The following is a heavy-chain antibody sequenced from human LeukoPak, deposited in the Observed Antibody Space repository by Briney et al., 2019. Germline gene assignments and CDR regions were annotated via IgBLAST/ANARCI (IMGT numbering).Heavy chain of an antibody. Sequence: NAGGSLRLSCAASGFTFSNAWMSWVRQAPGKGREWVGRIKSKTDGGTTDYAAPVKGRFTISRDDSKNTLYLQMDSLKTEDTAVYYCTTIGGGSGSYYVTDAFDIWGQGTMVTVSS. V-gene: IGHV3-15*01. D-gene: IGHD1-26*01. CDR3: TTIGGGSGSYYVTDAFDI. CDR1: GFTFSNAW. CDR2: IKSKTDGGTT. J-gene: IGHJ3*02.